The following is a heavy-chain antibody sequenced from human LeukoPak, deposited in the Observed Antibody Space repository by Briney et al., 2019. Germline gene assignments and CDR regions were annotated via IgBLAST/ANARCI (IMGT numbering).Heavy chain of an antibody. D-gene: IGHD6-13*01. CDR1: GFTFDDFA. V-gene: IGHV3-43*02. CDR2: ITGDGLTT. J-gene: IGHJ4*02. CDR3: ARDDGSSWSLDC. Sequence: PGGSLRLSCAASGFTFDDFAMHWGRQAPGKSLEWVSLITGDGLTTKYADSVKGRFTISRDSSKNSLYLQMNSLRSEDTALYYCARDDGSSWSLDCWGGGSLATVSS.